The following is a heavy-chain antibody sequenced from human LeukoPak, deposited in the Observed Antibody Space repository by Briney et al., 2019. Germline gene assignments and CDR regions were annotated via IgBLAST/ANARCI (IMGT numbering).Heavy chain of an antibody. Sequence: PSETLSLTCTVSGGSISSSSYYWGWIRQPPGKGLEWIGSIYYSGSTYYNPSLKSRVTISVDTSKNQFSLKLSSVTAADTAVYYCARWPNHGYYDSSGYPRDYWGQGTLVTVSS. V-gene: IGHV4-39*01. J-gene: IGHJ4*02. CDR2: IYYSGST. CDR3: ARWPNHGYYDSSGYPRDY. D-gene: IGHD3-22*01. CDR1: GGSISSSSYY.